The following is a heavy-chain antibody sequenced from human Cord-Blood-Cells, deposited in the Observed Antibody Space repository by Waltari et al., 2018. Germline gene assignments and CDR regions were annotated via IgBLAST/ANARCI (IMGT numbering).Heavy chain of an antibody. CDR3: ARLVGCSRTSCYFWFDP. Sequence: QVQLQESGPGLVTPSETLSLTCTVSGGSISSYYWSWFRQPPGKGVELNEDIDCSGSTNYNPAHKSRVTIAVGRSKTQFSLKRSSVTAADTAVYYCARLVGCSRTSCYFWFDPGGQGTLVAVSS. J-gene: IGHJ5*02. CDR2: IDCSGST. V-gene: IGHV4-59*01. D-gene: IGHD2-2*01. CDR1: GGSISSYY.